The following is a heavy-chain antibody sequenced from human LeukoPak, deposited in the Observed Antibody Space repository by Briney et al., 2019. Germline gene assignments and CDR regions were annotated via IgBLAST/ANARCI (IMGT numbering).Heavy chain of an antibody. CDR3: ARDYYDSSGYYPSPGY. CDR1: GYTFTSYA. V-gene: IGHV1-3*01. D-gene: IGHD3-22*01. CDR2: INAGNGNT. J-gene: IGHJ4*02. Sequence: EASVTVSFTASGYTFTSYAMHWVRQAPGQRLEWMGWINAGNGNTKYSQKFQGRVTITRDTSASTAYMELSSLRSEDTAVYYCARDYYDSSGYYPSPGYWGQGTLVTVSS.